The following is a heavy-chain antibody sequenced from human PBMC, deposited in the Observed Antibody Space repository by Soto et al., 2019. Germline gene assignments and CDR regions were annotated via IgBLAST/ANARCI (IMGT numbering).Heavy chain of an antibody. Sequence: HSQTLSLTCAISGDSVSSNNAGWNWIRQSPSRGLEWLGRTYYRSKWYNDHALSVKSRITINPDTSKNQFSLQLNSVTPEDTAVYYCARDTTDWYFDFWGQGSLVTVSS. J-gene: IGHJ4*02. V-gene: IGHV6-1*01. D-gene: IGHD3-9*01. CDR2: TYYRSKWYN. CDR3: ARDTTDWYFDF. CDR1: GDSVSSNNAG.